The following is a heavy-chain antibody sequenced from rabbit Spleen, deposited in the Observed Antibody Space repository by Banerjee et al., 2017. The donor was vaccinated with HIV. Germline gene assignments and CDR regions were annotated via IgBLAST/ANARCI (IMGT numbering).Heavy chain of an antibody. V-gene: IGHV1S7*01. CDR1: GIDFTKYY. Sequence: QLTETGGGLVQPGGSLTLSCKASGIDFTKYYITWVRQAPGKGLEWIGYIDPVFGTTYYARWVNGRFTISSHNAQNTLYLQLNSLTAADTATYFCARDLDSVIGWNFGWWGPGTLVTVS. CDR2: IDPVFGTT. D-gene: IGHD1-1*01. CDR3: ARDLDSVIGWNFGW. J-gene: IGHJ4*01.